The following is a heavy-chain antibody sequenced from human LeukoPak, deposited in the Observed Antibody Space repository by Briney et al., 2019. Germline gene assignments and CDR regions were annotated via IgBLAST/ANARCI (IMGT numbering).Heavy chain of an antibody. J-gene: IGHJ4*02. CDR1: GGSFSGYY. CDR2: INHSGST. D-gene: IGHD6-13*01. Sequence: SETLSLTCAVYGGSFSGYYWSWIRQPPGKGLEWIGEINHSGSTNYNPSLKSRVTISVDTSKNQFSLKLSSVTAADTAVYYCAKDKARGSQVGPRITAPGTFDYWGQGTLVTVSS. V-gene: IGHV4-34*01. CDR3: AKDKARGSQVGPRITAPGTFDY.